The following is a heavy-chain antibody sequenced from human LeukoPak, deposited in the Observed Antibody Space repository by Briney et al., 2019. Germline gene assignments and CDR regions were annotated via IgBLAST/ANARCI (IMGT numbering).Heavy chain of an antibody. CDR3: AGDRRYYFDP. J-gene: IGHJ5*02. V-gene: IGHV4-39*07. CDR1: GGSISSSRYY. D-gene: IGHD3-16*01. Sequence: SETLSLTCTVSGGSISSSRYYWGWIRQPPGKGLEWIGNIYHTESTYNNPSLKSRVTISADTSKNQFSLKLSSVTAADTAVYYCAGDRRYYFDPWGQGTLVTVSS. CDR2: IYHTEST.